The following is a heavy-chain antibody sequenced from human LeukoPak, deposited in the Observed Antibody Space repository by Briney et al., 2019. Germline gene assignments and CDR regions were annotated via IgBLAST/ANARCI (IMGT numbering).Heavy chain of an antibody. CDR1: GFTFSNYA. CDR3: AGRVTGYSSGYVY. Sequence: PGGSLRLSCVASGFTFSNYAMSWVRQAPGKGLDWGSVISGSAGKIRYAGSVKGRFTISRDNSENTVYLQMNNLRAEDTAVYYCAGRVTGYSSGYVYWGQGTLVTVSS. D-gene: IGHD5-18*01. V-gene: IGHV3-23*01. CDR2: ISGSAGKI. J-gene: IGHJ4*02.